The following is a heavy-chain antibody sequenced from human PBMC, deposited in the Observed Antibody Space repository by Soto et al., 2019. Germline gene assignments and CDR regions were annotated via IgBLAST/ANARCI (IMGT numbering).Heavy chain of an antibody. CDR2: VYFSGRP. Sequence: SETLSLTCSVSGHSVSSCDYYWSWIRQPPAKRLELNGHVYFSGRPNYIPSLKSRLTMSVDTAKNQFSLKLNSGTAADTAVYYCARIPVDTYMIYWSDPWGQGTQVTVSS. CDR1: GHSVSSCDYY. CDR3: ARIPVDTYMIYWSDP. J-gene: IGHJ5*02. V-gene: IGHV4-61*08. D-gene: IGHD3-16*01.